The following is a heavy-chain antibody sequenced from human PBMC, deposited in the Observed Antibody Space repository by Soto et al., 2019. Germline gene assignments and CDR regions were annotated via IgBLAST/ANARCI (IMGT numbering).Heavy chain of an antibody. Sequence: GGSLRLSCAASGFTFSNAWMSWVRQAPGKGLEWVSAISGSGGSTYYADSVKGRFTISRDNSKNTLYLQMNSLRAEDTAVYYCAKEGLLGYCSSTSCDDIWGQGTMVTVSS. CDR3: AKEGLLGYCSSTSCDDI. J-gene: IGHJ3*02. CDR2: ISGSGGST. V-gene: IGHV3-23*01. CDR1: GFTFSNAW. D-gene: IGHD2-2*01.